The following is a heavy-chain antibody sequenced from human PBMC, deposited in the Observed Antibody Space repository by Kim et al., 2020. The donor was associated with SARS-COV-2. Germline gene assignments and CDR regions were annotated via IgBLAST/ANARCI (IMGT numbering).Heavy chain of an antibody. CDR3: ARDRSSRGWYAY. CDR1: GGSISSSNW. Sequence: SETLSLTCTVSGGSISSSNWWSWVRQSPGKGLEWIGEIYHSGSTNYNPSLKSRVTISVDKSKNQFSLNLNSVTAADTAVYYCARDRSSRGWYAYWGQGTL. J-gene: IGHJ4*02. CDR2: IYHSGST. D-gene: IGHD6-19*01. V-gene: IGHV4-4*02.